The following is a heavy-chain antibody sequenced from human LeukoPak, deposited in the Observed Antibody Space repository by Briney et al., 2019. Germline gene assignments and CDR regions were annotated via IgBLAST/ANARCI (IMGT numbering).Heavy chain of an antibody. Sequence: GGSLRLSCVASGFTFRTYWMHWVRQAPGAGLEWVSFISNNETFTAHADSVKGRFTISRDNARDTVYLQMNSLRAEDTAVYYCSRGQGCGYWGQGTLVTVSS. CDR1: GFTFRTYW. D-gene: IGHD2-21*01. CDR3: SRGQGCGY. V-gene: IGHV3-74*01. J-gene: IGHJ4*02. CDR2: ISNNETFT.